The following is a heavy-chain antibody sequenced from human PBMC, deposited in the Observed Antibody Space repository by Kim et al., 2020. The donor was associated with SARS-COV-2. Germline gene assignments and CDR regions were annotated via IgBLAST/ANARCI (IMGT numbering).Heavy chain of an antibody. V-gene: IGHV4-31*02. J-gene: IGHJ4*02. Sequence: SRVTISVDTSKNPFSLKLSSVTAADTAVYYCARVSGITIFGVVITGPFDYWGQGTLVTVSS. CDR3: ARVSGITIFGVVITGPFDY. D-gene: IGHD3-3*01.